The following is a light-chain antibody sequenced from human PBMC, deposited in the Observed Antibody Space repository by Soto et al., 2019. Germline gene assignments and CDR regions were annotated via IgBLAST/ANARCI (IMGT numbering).Light chain of an antibody. J-gene: IGKJ3*01. CDR2: AAS. V-gene: IGKV1-9*01. CDR3: QQLNSYPPT. CDR1: HGISSY. Sequence: IHLAQSPSFLSASVGDRVTITFRAMHGISSYLAWYQQKPGKAPKLLIYAASTLQSGVPSRFSGSGSGTEFTLTISSLQPEDFATYYCQQLNSYPPTFGPGTKVDNK.